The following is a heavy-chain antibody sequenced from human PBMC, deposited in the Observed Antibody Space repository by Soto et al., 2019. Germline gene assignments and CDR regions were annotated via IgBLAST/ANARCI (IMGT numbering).Heavy chain of an antibody. CDR3: ARGIVVVPAAIDGDYYYMDV. J-gene: IGHJ6*03. CDR2: IYYSGST. V-gene: IGHV4-59*11. Sequence: SETLSLTCTVSGGSISSHYWSWIRKPPGKGLEWIGYIYYSGSTNYNPSLKSRVTISVDTSKNQFSLKLSSVTAADTAVYYCARGIVVVPAAIDGDYYYMDVWGKGTTVTVSS. CDR1: GGSISSHY. D-gene: IGHD2-2*01.